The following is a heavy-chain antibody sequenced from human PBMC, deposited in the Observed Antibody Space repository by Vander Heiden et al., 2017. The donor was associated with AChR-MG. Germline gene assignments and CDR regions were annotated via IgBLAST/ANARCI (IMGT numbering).Heavy chain of an antibody. CDR1: GSPFSSYS. CDR2: ISSSSSYI. Sequence: EVQLVAPGRGLVPPGGSLRLPCPASGSPFSSYSMNWVRQAPGKGLEWVSSISSSSSYIYYADSVKGRFTISRDNAKNSLYLQMNSLRAEDTAVYYCARDVSGDDAFDIWGQGTMVTVSS. D-gene: IGHD6-19*01. J-gene: IGHJ3*02. V-gene: IGHV3-21*01. CDR3: ARDVSGDDAFDI.